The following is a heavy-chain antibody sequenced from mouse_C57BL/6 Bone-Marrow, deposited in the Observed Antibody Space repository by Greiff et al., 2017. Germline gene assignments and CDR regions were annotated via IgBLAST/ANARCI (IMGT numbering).Heavy chain of an antibody. CDR2: ISNGGGST. CDR1: GFTFSDYY. CDR3: ARFSITTVAYFDY. J-gene: IGHJ2*01. Sequence: EVQLVESGGGLVQPGGSLKLSCAASGFTFSDYYMYWVRQTPEKRLEWVAYISNGGGSTYYPDTVKGRFTISRDNAKNTLYLQMSRLTSEDTAMYYCARFSITTVAYFDYWGQGTTLTVSS. D-gene: IGHD1-1*01. V-gene: IGHV5-12*01.